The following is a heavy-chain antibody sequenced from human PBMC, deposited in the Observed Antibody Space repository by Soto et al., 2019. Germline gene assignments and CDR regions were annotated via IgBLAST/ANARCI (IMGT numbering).Heavy chain of an antibody. Sequence: GGSLRLSCVASGFTFRNYWMHWVRQAPGKGLVWVSRIDSDGSSTNYADSVKGRFTISRDNAKNTLSLQINSLSAEDTAVYYCAGGGSWAVDYWGQGTLVTVSS. CDR1: GFTFRNYW. CDR2: IDSDGSST. CDR3: AGGGSWAVDY. V-gene: IGHV3-74*01. J-gene: IGHJ4*02. D-gene: IGHD6-13*01.